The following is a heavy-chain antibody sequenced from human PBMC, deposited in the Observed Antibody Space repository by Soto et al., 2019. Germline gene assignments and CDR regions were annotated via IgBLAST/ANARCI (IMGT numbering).Heavy chain of an antibody. Sequence: ASVKVSCKASGYLFANYAMQWVRQVPGQGLEWMGYINPGNGNTKYSQKFQGRLTISRDTSANTVYMDLRILTSNDTAIYYCARVVKNGSGAGDTWFDPWGQGTQVTVS. D-gene: IGHD3-10*01. CDR3: ARVVKNGSGAGDTWFDP. V-gene: IGHV1-3*01. CDR2: INPGNGNT. J-gene: IGHJ5*02. CDR1: GYLFANYA.